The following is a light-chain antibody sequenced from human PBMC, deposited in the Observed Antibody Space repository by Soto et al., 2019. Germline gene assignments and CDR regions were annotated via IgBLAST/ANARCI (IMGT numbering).Light chain of an antibody. V-gene: IGLV2-14*01. CDR2: EVS. Sequence: QSVLTQPAAVSGSPGHSITISCTGTSSDAGGYNYVSWYQQHPGKAPQLMIYEVSNRPSGVSNRFSGSKSGNTASLTISGLQAEEEADYYCSSYPRSTTLVFGVGTKVTVL. CDR1: SSDAGGYNY. CDR3: SSYPRSTTLV. J-gene: IGLJ2*01.